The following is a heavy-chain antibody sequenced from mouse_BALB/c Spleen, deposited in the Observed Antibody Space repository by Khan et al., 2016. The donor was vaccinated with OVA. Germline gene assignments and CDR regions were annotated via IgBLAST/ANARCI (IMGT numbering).Heavy chain of an antibody. Sequence: QVQLQQSGAGLVRPGVSVKISCKGSGYTFTDYTIHWVKQSHPKSLEWIGVIGSYYGDATYNQKFQGTASMTVDHSSSTAYMELASLTSEDSAIYYCARGGPLAMDDWGQGTSVTVAS. J-gene: IGHJ4*01. V-gene: IGHV1S137*01. CDR3: ARGGPLAMDD. CDR1: GYTFTDYT. CDR2: IGSYYGDA.